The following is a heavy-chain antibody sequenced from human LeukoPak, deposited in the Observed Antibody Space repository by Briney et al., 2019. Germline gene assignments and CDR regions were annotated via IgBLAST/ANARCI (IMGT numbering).Heavy chain of an antibody. Sequence: GASVKVSCKASGYTFTGYGISWVRQAPGQGLEWMGWISAYNGNTNYAQKPQGRVTMTTDTSTSTAYMELRSLRSDDTAVYYCARVGYYDSSGHAFDIWGQGTMVTVSS. CDR1: GYTFTGYG. V-gene: IGHV1-18*01. CDR2: ISAYNGNT. J-gene: IGHJ3*02. CDR3: ARVGYYDSSGHAFDI. D-gene: IGHD3-22*01.